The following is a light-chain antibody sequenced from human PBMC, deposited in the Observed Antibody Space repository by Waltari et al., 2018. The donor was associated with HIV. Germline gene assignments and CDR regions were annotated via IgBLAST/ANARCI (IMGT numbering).Light chain of an antibody. CDR1: QRISSN. V-gene: IGKV3-15*01. CDR2: RSS. J-gene: IGKJ4*01. Sequence: EIVMTQSPATLSVSPGERVTLPCRASQRISSNLVWYQQTPGQAPRPLIYRSSSRATGTPARFSGSGAGTEFTLTISSLQSEDFAVYYCQQYNNFPLTFGRGTKVEIK. CDR3: QQYNNFPLT.